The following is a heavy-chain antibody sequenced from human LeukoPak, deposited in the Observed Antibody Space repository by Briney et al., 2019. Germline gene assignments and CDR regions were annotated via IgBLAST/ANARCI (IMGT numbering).Heavy chain of an antibody. CDR2: IYYSGST. CDR3: ARHVGNSGSGSYLTYFDY. CDR1: GGSISSGGYY. D-gene: IGHD3-10*01. J-gene: IGHJ4*02. V-gene: IGHV4-61*09. Sequence: SQTLSLICTVSGGSISSGGYYWSWIRQPPGKGLEWIGHIYYSGSTHYNPSLKSRVTISVDTSKNQFSLKLSSVTAADTAVYYCARHVGNSGSGSYLTYFDYWGQGTLVTVSS.